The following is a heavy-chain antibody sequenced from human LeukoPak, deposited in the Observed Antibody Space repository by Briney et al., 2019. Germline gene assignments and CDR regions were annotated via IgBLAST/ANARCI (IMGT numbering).Heavy chain of an antibody. CDR3: ARDRGYWGYGGMDV. CDR2: IAYDGSNE. CDR1: GFNFHNFA. V-gene: IGHV3-30*03. J-gene: IGHJ6*01. Sequence: GRSLRLPCEASGFNFHNFAFDWVRQTPGRGLECVAVIAYDGSNEYYADSVKGRFTFSRDNSKNTVYLQMNNVRPEDTAVYFCARDRGYWGYGGMDVWGRGTTVIVSS. D-gene: IGHD3-22*01.